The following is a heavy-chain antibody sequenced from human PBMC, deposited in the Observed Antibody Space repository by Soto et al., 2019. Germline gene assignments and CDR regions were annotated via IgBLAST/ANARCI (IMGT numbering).Heavy chain of an antibody. Sequence: GGSLRLSCAASGFTLSSYSMSWVRHVPGKGLEWVSAITDSGVSTYYADSVKGRFTISRDNSKNTLFLQMNSLRVEDTAIYFCAKISSAHYYYYVMGVWGQGTTVTVSS. J-gene: IGHJ6*02. CDR3: AKISSAHYYYYVMGV. V-gene: IGHV3-23*01. CDR2: ITDSGVST. CDR1: GFTLSSYS. D-gene: IGHD3-22*01.